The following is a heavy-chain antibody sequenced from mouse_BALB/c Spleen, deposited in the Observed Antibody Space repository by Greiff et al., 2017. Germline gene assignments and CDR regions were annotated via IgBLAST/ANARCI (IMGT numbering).Heavy chain of an antibody. CDR3: ARTLITTVVPYYFDD. V-gene: IGHV3-6*02. J-gene: IGHJ2*01. D-gene: IGHD1-1*01. CDR1: GYSFTSGYY. Sequence: EVQLVESGPGLVQPSQSLSLTCSVTGYSFTSGYYWNWLRPFPGDKLEWMDYISYDGSNNYNPSLKNRISITRDTSKNQFFLKLNSVTTEDTATYYCARTLITTVVPYYFDDWGQGTTLTVSS. CDR2: ISYDGSN.